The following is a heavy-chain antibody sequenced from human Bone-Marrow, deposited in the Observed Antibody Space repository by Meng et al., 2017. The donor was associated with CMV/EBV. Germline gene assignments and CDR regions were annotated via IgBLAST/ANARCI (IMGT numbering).Heavy chain of an antibody. J-gene: IGHJ3*02. D-gene: IGHD2-2*02. CDR1: GFTFSSYG. Sequence: GGSLRLSCAASGFTFSSYGMHWVRQAPGKGLEWVAFIRYDGSNKYYADSVKGRFTISRDNSKNTLYLQMNSLRAEDTAVYYCAKGGWDIVVVPAAIGHDAFDIWGQGTMVTVSS. V-gene: IGHV3-30*02. CDR2: IRYDGSNK. CDR3: AKGGWDIVVVPAAIGHDAFDI.